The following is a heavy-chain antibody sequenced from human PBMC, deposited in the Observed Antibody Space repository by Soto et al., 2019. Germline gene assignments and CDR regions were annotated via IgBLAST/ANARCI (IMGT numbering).Heavy chain of an antibody. CDR2: ISGSGGST. CDR1: GFTFSSYA. D-gene: IGHD5-12*01. V-gene: IGHV3-23*01. CDR3: AKDGVVEMATPYWANYFDY. Sequence: EVQLLESGGGLVQPGGSLRLSCAASGFTFSSYAMSWVRQAPGKGLEWVSAISGSGGSTYYADSVKGRFTISRDNSKNTLYLQMNSLRAEDTAVYYCAKDGVVEMATPYWANYFDYWGQGTLVTVSS. J-gene: IGHJ4*02.